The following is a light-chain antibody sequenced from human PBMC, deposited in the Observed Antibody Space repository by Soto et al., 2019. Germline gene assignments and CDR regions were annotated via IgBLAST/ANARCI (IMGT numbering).Light chain of an antibody. CDR3: QQYYRFPRT. CDR1: QDISTY. J-gene: IGKJ1*01. V-gene: IGKV1-39*01. CDR2: AAS. Sequence: DIQMTQSPSSLSASVVNRVTITCQASQDISTYLNWYQQKPGKAPKLLIYAASTLQSGVPSRFSGSGSGTDFTLTISGLQSEDFATYYCQQYYRFPRTFGQGTKVDIK.